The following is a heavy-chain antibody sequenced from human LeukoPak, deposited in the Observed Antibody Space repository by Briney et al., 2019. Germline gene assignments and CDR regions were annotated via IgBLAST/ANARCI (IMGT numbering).Heavy chain of an antibody. D-gene: IGHD3-10*01. CDR2: INPNSGGT. V-gene: IGHV1-2*02. J-gene: IGHJ3*02. Sequence: ASVKVSCKASGYTFTDYYMHWMRQAPGQGLEWMGWINPNSGGTNYAQKFQGRVTMTRDTSISTAYMELSRLRSDDTAVYYCARRTWFGELFSENDAFDIWGQGTMVTVSS. CDR1: GYTFTDYY. CDR3: ARRTWFGELFSENDAFDI.